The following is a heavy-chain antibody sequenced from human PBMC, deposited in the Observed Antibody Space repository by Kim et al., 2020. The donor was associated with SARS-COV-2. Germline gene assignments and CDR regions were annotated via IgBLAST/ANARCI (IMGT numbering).Heavy chain of an antibody. CDR2: IYAAGSKLYADAVKGT. V-gene: IGHV3-53*01. J-gene: IGHJ4*02. Sequence: GGSLRLSCAASGFSVTTYHMAWVRQVAGKGPEWVSVIYAAGSKLYADAVKGTVYADSVKGRFSISRDTSKNMLYLEMNSLRVADTGVYYCARDPQDGYAHFDWWGQRALVAVYS. D-gene: IGHD5-12*01. CDR3: ARDPQDGYAHFDW. CDR1: GFSVTTYH.